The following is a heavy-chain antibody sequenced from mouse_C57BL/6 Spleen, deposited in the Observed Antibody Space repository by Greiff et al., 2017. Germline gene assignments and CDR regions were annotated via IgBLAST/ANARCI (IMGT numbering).Heavy chain of an antibody. V-gene: IGHV1-53*01. CDR2: INPSNGGT. Sequence: QVQLQQPGTELVKPGASVKLSCKASGYTFTSYWMHWVKQRPGQGLEWIGNINPSNGGTNYNEKFKSKATLTVDKSSSTAYMQLSSLTSEDSAVYYCARERGNDYDAPSWFAYWGQGTLVTVSA. CDR1: GYTFTSYW. CDR3: ARERGNDYDAPSWFAY. J-gene: IGHJ3*01. D-gene: IGHD2-4*01.